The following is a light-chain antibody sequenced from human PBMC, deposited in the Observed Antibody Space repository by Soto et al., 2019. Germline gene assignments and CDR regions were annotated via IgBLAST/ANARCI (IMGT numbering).Light chain of an antibody. V-gene: IGKV3-20*01. CDR1: QSVSSY. CDR3: QHYAGGSRIT. Sequence: EIVLTQSPATLSLSPGERATLPCRASQSVSSYLAWYQQKPGQAPRLLISGASSRATGIPDRFSGSGFGTDFTLTISRLEPEDFALYYCQHYAGGSRITFGQGTRLEI. J-gene: IGKJ5*01. CDR2: GAS.